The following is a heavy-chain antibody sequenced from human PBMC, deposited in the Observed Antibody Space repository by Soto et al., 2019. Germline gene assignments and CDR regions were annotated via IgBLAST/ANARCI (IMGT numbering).Heavy chain of an antibody. CDR3: ARELNTESSAYYSFAF. D-gene: IGHD3-22*01. CDR2: VSTNDDRT. Sequence: ASVKVSCKTSGYIFTAYVLAWLRQAPGQRPEWMGWVSTNDDRTNYAQKFQGRVTMTTDRSTTTTSMELRSLRPDDTAVYYCARELNTESSAYYSFAFWGQGTLVTVPS. V-gene: IGHV1-18*01. J-gene: IGHJ4*02. CDR1: GYIFTAYV.